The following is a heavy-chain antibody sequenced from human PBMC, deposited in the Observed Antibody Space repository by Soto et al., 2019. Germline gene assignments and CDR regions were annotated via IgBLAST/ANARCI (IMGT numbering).Heavy chain of an antibody. Sequence: QVQLVQSGAEVKKPGSSVKVSCKASGGTFSSNNISWVRQAPGQGLEWMGGIIRMFGTVNYAQKFQGRVTIIADESTSTAYMELSSLRSEDTAVYFCARGYCNGGSCFYYHGMDVWGQGTTVTVSS. CDR2: IIRMFGTV. V-gene: IGHV1-69*01. J-gene: IGHJ6*02. D-gene: IGHD2-15*01. CDR3: ARGYCNGGSCFYYHGMDV. CDR1: GGTFSSNN.